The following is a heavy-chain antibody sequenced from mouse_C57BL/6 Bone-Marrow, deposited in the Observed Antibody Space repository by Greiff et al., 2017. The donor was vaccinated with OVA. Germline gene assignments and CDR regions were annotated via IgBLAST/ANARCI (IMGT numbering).Heavy chain of an antibody. CDR3: VSHKQLLREFAY. J-gene: IGHJ3*01. D-gene: IGHD1-1*01. CDR2: IRSKSNNYAT. V-gene: IGHV10-1*01. Sequence: DAGGGLVQPKGSLKLSCAASGFSFNTYAMNWVRQAPGKGLEWVARIRSKSNNYATYYADSVKDRFTISRDDSESMLYLQMNNLKTEDTAMYYCVSHKQLLREFAYWGQGTLVTVSA. CDR1: GFSFNTYA.